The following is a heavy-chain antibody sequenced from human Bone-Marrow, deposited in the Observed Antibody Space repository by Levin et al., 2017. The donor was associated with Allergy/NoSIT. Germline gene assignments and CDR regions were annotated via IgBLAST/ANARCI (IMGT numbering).Heavy chain of an antibody. Sequence: GGSLRLSCAASGFSFNTYWMHWVRQVPGKGLVWVSRINSNGSPATYVDPVKGRFTISRDNAKNTVYLEMTSLRPDDTAIYYCARAPIWSGYSLDYWGPGTVVTVSS. CDR3: ARAPIWSGYSLDY. J-gene: IGHJ4*02. V-gene: IGHV3-74*03. CDR1: GFSFNTYW. CDR2: INSNGSPA. D-gene: IGHD3-3*01.